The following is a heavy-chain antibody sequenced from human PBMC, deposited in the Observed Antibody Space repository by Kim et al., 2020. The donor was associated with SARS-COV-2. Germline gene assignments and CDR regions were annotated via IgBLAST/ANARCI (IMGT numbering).Heavy chain of an antibody. CDR1: GYTFTSYA. CDR3: ERDGRWQRMVRIYYYGMDV. Sequence: ASVKVSCKASGYTFTSYAIHWVRQAPGQRLEWMGWINAGNGNTKYSQKFQGRVTITRDTSARTAYMELSSLRSEDTAVYYCERDGRWQRMVRIYYYGMDVWGKGTTDTVSS. D-gene: IGHD6-19*01. J-gene: IGHJ6*01. V-gene: IGHV1-3*01. CDR2: INAGNGNT.